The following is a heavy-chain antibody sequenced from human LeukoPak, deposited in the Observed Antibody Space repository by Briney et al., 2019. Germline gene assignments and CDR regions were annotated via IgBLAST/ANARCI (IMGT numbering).Heavy chain of an antibody. D-gene: IGHD6-6*01. CDR3: ARLLPASRHYFDY. Sequence: GGSLRLSCAASGLTVSSDYMAWVRRAPGKGLGWISVIYGGGATYYADSVQGRFTISRDTSNNALYLQMISLRVEGTAVYHCARLLPASRHYFDYWGLGTLVTVSS. V-gene: IGHV3-53*01. CDR1: GLTVSSDY. CDR2: IYGGGAT. J-gene: IGHJ4*02.